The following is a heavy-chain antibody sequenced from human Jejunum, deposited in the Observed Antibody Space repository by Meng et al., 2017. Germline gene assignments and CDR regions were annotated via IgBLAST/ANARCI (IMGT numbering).Heavy chain of an antibody. Sequence: SETLSLTCTVSGYSISNGYYWNWIRQSPGTGLKCIGSIYPSGTTFLTPSLKCRVALSVDASKNQFSLKLSSVTAADTAVSYCARSSASCHFIDHWGQGTLVTVSS. D-gene: IGHD2-2*01. V-gene: IGHV4-38-2*02. CDR2: IYPSGTT. CDR1: GYSISNGYY. J-gene: IGHJ4*02. CDR3: ARSSASCHFIDH.